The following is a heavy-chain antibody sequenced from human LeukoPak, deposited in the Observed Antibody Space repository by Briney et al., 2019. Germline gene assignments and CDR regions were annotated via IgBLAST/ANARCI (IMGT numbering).Heavy chain of an antibody. D-gene: IGHD2-2*02. CDR3: AKMGDIVVVPAAILEGDDDY. V-gene: IGHV3-30*02. Sequence: GGSLRLSCAASGFTFSSYGMHWVRQAPGKGLEWVAFIRYDGSNKYYADSVKGRFTISRDNSKNTLYLQMNSLGAEDTAVYYCAKMGDIVVVPAAILEGDDDYWGQGTLVTVSS. CDR2: IRYDGSNK. J-gene: IGHJ4*02. CDR1: GFTFSSYG.